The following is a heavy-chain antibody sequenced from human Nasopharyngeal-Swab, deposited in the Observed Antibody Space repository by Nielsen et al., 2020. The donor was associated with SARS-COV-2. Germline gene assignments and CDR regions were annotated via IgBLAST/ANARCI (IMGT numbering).Heavy chain of an antibody. CDR3: ARDVHGCSWVFDY. CDR1: GGSFSTYA. V-gene: IGHV1-69*13. D-gene: IGHD3-10*01. CDR2: IIPSFSRG. J-gene: IGHJ4*02. Sequence: SVKVSCKASGGSFSTYAFSWVRQAPGQGLEWMGGIIPSFSRGNYAQKFQDRVTITADEATSTAYMELSSLRSEDTAVYYCARDVHGCSWVFDYWGQGTLVTVSS.